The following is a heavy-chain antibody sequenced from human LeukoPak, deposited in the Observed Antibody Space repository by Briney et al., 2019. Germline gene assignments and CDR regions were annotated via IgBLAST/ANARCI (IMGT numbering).Heavy chain of an antibody. CDR1: GFSFSGYG. D-gene: IGHD1-14*01. J-gene: IGHJ4*02. CDR3: AKDYNKGFDY. CDR2: IRYDGSTK. Sequence: GGSLRLSCAASGFSFSGYGMHWVRQAPGKGLEWVTFIRYDGSTKSYADSVKGRFTIARDNSKNTLYLQMNSLRAEDTAVYFCAKDYNKGFDYWGQGALVTVSS. V-gene: IGHV3-30*02.